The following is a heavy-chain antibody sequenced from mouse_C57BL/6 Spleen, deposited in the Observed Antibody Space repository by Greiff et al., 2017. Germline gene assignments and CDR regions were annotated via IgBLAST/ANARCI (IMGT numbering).Heavy chain of an antibody. CDR3: ARWNYGNYPYYFDY. D-gene: IGHD2-1*01. V-gene: IGHV1-58*01. Sequence: VQLKESGAELVRPGSSVKMSCKTSGYTFTSYGINWVKQRPGQGLEWIGYIYIGNGYTEYNEKFKGKATLTSDTSSSTAYMQLSSLTSEDSAIYFCARWNYGNYPYYFDYWGQGTTLTVSS. J-gene: IGHJ2*01. CDR1: GYTFTSYG. CDR2: IYIGNGYT.